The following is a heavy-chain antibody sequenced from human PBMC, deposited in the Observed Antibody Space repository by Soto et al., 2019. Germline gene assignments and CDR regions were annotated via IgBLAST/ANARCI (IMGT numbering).Heavy chain of an antibody. J-gene: IGHJ6*02. V-gene: IGHV3-30*18. CDR3: AKSPSPGYCISTSCYSPYYGMDV. CDR2: ISYDGSNK. CDR1: GFTFSSYG. Sequence: PGGSLRLSCAVSGFTFSSYGMHWVRQAPGKGLEWVAHISYDGSNKYYADSVKGRFTISRDNSKNTLFLQMNSLRAEDAAVYYSAKSPSPGYCISTSCYSPYYGMDVWGQGTTVTVSS. D-gene: IGHD2-2*01.